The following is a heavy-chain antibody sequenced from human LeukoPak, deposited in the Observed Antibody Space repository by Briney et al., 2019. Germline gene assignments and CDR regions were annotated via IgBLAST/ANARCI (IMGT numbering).Heavy chain of an antibody. CDR1: GFTFSSYS. CDR2: IYSGGST. D-gene: IGHD3-10*01. V-gene: IGHV3-66*01. Sequence: GGSLRLSCAASGFTFSSYSMNWVRQAPGKGLEWVSVIYSGGSTYYADSVKGRFTISRDNTKNTLYLQMNSLRAEDTAVYYCARVRFGELIDYWGQGTLVTVSS. J-gene: IGHJ4*02. CDR3: ARVRFGELIDY.